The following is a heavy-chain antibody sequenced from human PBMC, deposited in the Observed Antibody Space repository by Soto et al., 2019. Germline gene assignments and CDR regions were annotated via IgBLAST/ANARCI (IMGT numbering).Heavy chain of an antibody. Sequence: QVQLVESGGGVVQPGRSLRLSCAASGFTFSSYGMHWVRQAPGKGLEWVAVIWYDGSNKYYADSVKGRFTITRDNSKNTRYLQKNSLRAEDTAVYYCARDCRSVAGIGPMGHFDHWGQGTLVTLSS. J-gene: IGHJ4*02. V-gene: IGHV3-33*01. CDR2: IWYDGSNK. D-gene: IGHD6-19*01. CDR1: GFTFSSYG. CDR3: ARDCRSVAGIGPMGHFDH.